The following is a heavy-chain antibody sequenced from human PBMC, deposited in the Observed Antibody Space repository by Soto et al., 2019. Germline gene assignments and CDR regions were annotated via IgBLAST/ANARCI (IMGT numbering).Heavy chain of an antibody. CDR1: GGSISSGGYS. J-gene: IGHJ3*02. V-gene: IGHV4-30-2*01. D-gene: IGHD3-10*01. CDR3: ARGVGYYGSGSTPGDFDS. CDR2: IYHSGST. Sequence: PSETLSLTCTVSGGSISSGGYSWSWIRQPPGKGLEWIGYIYHSGSTYYNPSLKSRVTISVDRSKNQFSLKLSSVTAADTAVYYCARGVGYYGSGSTPGDFDSWGQGTMVTVSS.